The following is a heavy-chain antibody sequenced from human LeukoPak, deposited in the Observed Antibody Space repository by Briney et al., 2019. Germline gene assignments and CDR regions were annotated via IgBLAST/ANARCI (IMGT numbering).Heavy chain of an antibody. Sequence: SETLSLTCAVYGGSFSGYSWSWIRQPPGKGLEWIGYIYHSGSTYYNPSLKSRVTISVDRSKNQFSLKLSSVTAADTAVYYCARRAVTTLDYWGQGTLVTVSS. J-gene: IGHJ4*02. D-gene: IGHD4-17*01. V-gene: IGHV4-30-2*01. CDR2: IYHSGST. CDR1: GGSFSGYS. CDR3: ARRAVTTLDY.